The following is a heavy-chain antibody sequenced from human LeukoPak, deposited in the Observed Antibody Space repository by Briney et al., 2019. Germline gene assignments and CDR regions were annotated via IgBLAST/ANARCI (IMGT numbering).Heavy chain of an antibody. J-gene: IGHJ4*02. D-gene: IGHD6-13*01. CDR3: ARDSGSSSWYNY. CDR1: GYTFTSYA. V-gene: IGHV1-3*01. CDR2: INAGNGNT. Sequence: GASVKVSCKASGYTFTSYAMHWVRQAPGQRLEWMGWINAGNGNTKYSQKFQGRVTITRDTSASTAYMELSSLRSEDTAAYYCARDSGSSSWYNYWGQGTLVTVSS.